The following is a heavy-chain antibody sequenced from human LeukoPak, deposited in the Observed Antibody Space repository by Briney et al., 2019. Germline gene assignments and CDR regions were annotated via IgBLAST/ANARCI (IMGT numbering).Heavy chain of an antibody. CDR1: DDSISSHH. D-gene: IGHD2-8*01. CDR2: MYHSGIT. Sequence: PSETLSLTCSVPDDSISSHHWSWIRQPPGRGLEWIGYMYHSGITNYNPSLKSRLTISVDTSKKQFSLNLNSVTAADTAVYYCARSLPSVTSGYFDYWGQGILVTVSS. CDR3: ARSLPSVTSGYFDY. J-gene: IGHJ4*02. V-gene: IGHV4-59*08.